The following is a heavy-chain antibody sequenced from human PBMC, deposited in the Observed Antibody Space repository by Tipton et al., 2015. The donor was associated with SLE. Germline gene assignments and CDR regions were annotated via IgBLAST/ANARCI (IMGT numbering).Heavy chain of an antibody. CDR1: GGSLSRGNYY. V-gene: IGHV4-61*09. CDR2: IYTSGSI. CDR3: ARIRPGHGDPFDF. D-gene: IGHD3-3*01. Sequence: TLSLTCSVSGGSLSRGNYYWSWFRQPAGKGLEWNGHIYTSGSINYNPSLESRVTMSVDTSQNQFSLKLTSVTAADTAVYYCARIRPGHGDPFDFWGQGTLVTVSS. J-gene: IGHJ4*02.